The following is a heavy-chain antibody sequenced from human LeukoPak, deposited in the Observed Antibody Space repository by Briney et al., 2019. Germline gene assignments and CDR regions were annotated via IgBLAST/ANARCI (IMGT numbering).Heavy chain of an antibody. D-gene: IGHD3-22*01. Sequence: ASVKVSCKASGYTFTSYAMNWVRQAPGQGLEWMGWINTNTGNPTYAQGFTGRFVFSLDTSVSTVYLQISSLKAEDTAVYYCARDLGSYDSSGADYWGQGTLVTVSS. V-gene: IGHV7-4-1*02. CDR3: ARDLGSYDSSGADY. CDR1: GYTFTSYA. J-gene: IGHJ4*02. CDR2: INTNTGNP.